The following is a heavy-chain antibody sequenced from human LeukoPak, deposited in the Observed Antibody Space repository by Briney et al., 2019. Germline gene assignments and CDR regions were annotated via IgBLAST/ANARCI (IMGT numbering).Heavy chain of an antibody. CDR3: ARGRYDWNDVGYFDY. CDR1: GFTFSTFA. CDR2: IFGNGRTT. D-gene: IGHD1-1*01. Sequence: GGSLRLSCAASGFTFSTFAMSWVRQAPGKGLEWVSAIFGNGRTTYYAGSVKGRFTISRDNSKNTLYLQMNSLRAEDTAVYYCARGRYDWNDVGYFDYWGQGTLVSVSS. J-gene: IGHJ4*02. V-gene: IGHV3-23*01.